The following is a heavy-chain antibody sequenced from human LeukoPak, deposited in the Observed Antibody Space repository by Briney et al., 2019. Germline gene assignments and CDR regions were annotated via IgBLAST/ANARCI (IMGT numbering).Heavy chain of an antibody. CDR2: IPTDGHTT. J-gene: IGHJ4*02. V-gene: IGHV3-74*01. D-gene: IGHD2-15*01. Sequence: GGSLRLSCAASGLAFSAYKMHWVRQAPRKGLVWVSRIPTDGHTTDYADFVQGRFTASRDNTKNTWSLEMNSLRAEDTAVYYCVVGGSPGYWGQGTLVTVSS. CDR1: GLAFSAYK. CDR3: VVGGSPGY.